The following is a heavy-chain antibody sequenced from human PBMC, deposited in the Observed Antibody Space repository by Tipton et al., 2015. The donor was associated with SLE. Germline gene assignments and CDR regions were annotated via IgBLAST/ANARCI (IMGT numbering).Heavy chain of an antibody. CDR2: IYYSGST. CDR3: AREGADDCPDY. V-gene: IGHV4-59*12. CDR1: GGSFSGYY. D-gene: IGHD2-21*02. J-gene: IGHJ4*02. Sequence: TLSLTCAVYGGSFSGYYWSWIRQPPGKGLEWIGYIYYSGSTNYNPSLKSRVTISVDTSKNQFSLKLSSVTAADTAVYYCAREGADDCPDYWGQGTLVTVSS.